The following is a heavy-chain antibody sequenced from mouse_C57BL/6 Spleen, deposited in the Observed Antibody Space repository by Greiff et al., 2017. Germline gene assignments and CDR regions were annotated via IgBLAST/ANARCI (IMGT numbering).Heavy chain of an antibody. CDR3: ARFITTVVGYFDV. CDR2: IYPGDGDT. J-gene: IGHJ1*03. CDR1: GYSFSSYW. D-gene: IGHD1-1*01. V-gene: IGHV1-80*01. Sequence: QVQLKQSGAELVKPGASVKISCKASGYSFSSYWMNWVKQRPGKGLEWIGQIYPGDGDTNYNGKFKGKATLTADKSSSTAYMQLSSLTSEDSAVYFCARFITTVVGYFDVWGTGTTVTVSS.